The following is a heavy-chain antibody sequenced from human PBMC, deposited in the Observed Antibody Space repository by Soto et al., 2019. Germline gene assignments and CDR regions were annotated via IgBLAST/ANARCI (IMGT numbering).Heavy chain of an antibody. V-gene: IGHV3-30*18. D-gene: IGHD6-19*01. CDR2: ISYDGSNK. Sequence: QSVGSLRLSSAASGFTFSSYGMHWVRQAPGKGLEWVAVISYDGSNKYYADSVKGRFTNSRDNSKNTLYLQMNSLRAEDTAVYYCAKDVSSGSNWFDPWGQGT. CDR1: GFTFSSYG. CDR3: AKDVSSGSNWFDP. J-gene: IGHJ5*02.